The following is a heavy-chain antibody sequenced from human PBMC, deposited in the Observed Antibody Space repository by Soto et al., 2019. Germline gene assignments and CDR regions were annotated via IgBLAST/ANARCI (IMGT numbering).Heavy chain of an antibody. V-gene: IGHV3-74*01. CDR3: TSDTFGARDS. CDR2: IDPYDTGI. Sequence: EVQLVESGGGLVQPGGSLRLSCAASGFAFSSEWMHWVRQAPGKGLVWVSRIDPYDTGITYADSVKGRFTISRDNAKNTLYLQMNRLSAEDTAVYYCTSDTFGARDSWGQGTLVTVSS. D-gene: IGHD2-15*01. J-gene: IGHJ4*02. CDR1: GFAFSSEW.